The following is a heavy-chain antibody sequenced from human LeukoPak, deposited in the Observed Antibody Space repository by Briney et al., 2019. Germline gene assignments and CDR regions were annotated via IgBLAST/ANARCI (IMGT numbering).Heavy chain of an antibody. J-gene: IGHJ3*02. D-gene: IGHD1-1*01. Sequence: SETLSLTCTVSGGSISSSSYYWGWIRQPPGKGLEWIGSIYYSGSTYYNPSLKSRVTISVDTSKNQFSLKLSSVTAEDTAVYYCARDLSMEHAFDIWGQGTMVTVSS. CDR3: ARDLSMEHAFDI. CDR1: GGSISSSSYY. V-gene: IGHV4-39*07. CDR2: IYYSGST.